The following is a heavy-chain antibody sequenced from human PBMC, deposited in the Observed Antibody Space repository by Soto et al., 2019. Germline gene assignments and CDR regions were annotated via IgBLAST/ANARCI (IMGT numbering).Heavy chain of an antibody. CDR3: ARDHDYVWGSYRLGYYGMDV. CDR2: IYYSGST. Sequence: KTSETLSLTCTVSGGSISSYYWSWIRQPPGKGLEWIGYIYYSGSTNYNPSLKSRVTISVDTSKNQFSLKLSSVTAADTAVYYCARDHDYVWGSYRLGYYGMDVWGQGPRSPSP. V-gene: IGHV4-59*01. CDR1: GGSISSYY. J-gene: IGHJ6*02. D-gene: IGHD3-16*02.